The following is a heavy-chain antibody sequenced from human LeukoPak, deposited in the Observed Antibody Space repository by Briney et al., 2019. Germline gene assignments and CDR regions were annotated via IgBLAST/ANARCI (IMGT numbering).Heavy chain of an antibody. D-gene: IGHD6-13*01. J-gene: IGHJ4*02. V-gene: IGHV1-2*02. CDR2: INPNSGGT. Sequence: ASVKVSCKASGYTFTGYYMHWERQAPGQGLEWMGWINPNSGGTNYAQKFQGRVTMTRDTSISTAYMELSRLRSDDTAVYYCARGAIAAPIKGVSRYWGQGTLVTVSS. CDR3: ARGAIAAPIKGVSRY. CDR1: GYTFTGYY.